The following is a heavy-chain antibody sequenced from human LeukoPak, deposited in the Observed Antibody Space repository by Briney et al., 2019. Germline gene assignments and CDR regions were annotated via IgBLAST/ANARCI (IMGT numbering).Heavy chain of an antibody. Sequence: KPSETLSLTCTVSGVSISSCGYYWICIRQHPGKGLEWIVYSYYSGTTYYNPALRSRVTISVDTSKTQFSLKLSSATDADTAVYYCARDVGSSPTDNWFDPWGQGNLVTVSS. CDR3: ARDVGSSPTDNWFDP. D-gene: IGHD6-6*01. CDR2: SYYSGTT. V-gene: IGHV4-31*03. J-gene: IGHJ5*02. CDR1: GVSISSCGYY.